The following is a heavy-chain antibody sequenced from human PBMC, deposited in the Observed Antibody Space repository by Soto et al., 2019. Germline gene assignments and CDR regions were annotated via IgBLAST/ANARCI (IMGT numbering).Heavy chain of an antibody. CDR2: ISSSGSTI. J-gene: IGHJ4*02. Sequence: VGSLRLSCAASGFTFSSYEMNWVRQAPGKGLEWVSYISSSGSTIYYADSVKGRFTISRDNAKNSLYLQMNSLRAEDTAVYYCARDGYSYGYGYWGQGTLVTVSS. CDR1: GFTFSSYE. D-gene: IGHD5-18*01. CDR3: ARDGYSYGYGY. V-gene: IGHV3-48*03.